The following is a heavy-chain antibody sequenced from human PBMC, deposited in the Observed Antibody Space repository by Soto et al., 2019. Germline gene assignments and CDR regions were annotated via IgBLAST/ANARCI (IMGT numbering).Heavy chain of an antibody. CDR3: ARGRTWFAP. Sequence: EAQLVESGGGLVKPGGSLRLSVGGSGFRFRRFWMSWARQAQGKGLEWVANIKEDGSETYYVDSVKGRFTISRDNAKNSVFLQMNSLRGEDTAVYYCARGRTWFAPWGQGTLVTVSS. CDR2: IKEDGSET. J-gene: IGHJ5*02. CDR1: GFRFRRFW. V-gene: IGHV3-7*01.